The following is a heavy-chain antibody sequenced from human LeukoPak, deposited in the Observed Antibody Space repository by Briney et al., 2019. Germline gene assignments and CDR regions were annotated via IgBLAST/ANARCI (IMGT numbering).Heavy chain of an antibody. J-gene: IGHJ4*02. CDR3: CRGAGRDGYNLSDC. Sequence: SVKVSCKASGGTFSSYAISWVRQAPGQGLEWMGRIIPIFGTANYAQKFQGRVTITTAESTSTASMELSSIRSDDTAVYYCCRGAGRDGYNLSDCWGQGTLVTVSS. V-gene: IGHV1-69*05. CDR2: IIPIFGTA. D-gene: IGHD5-24*01. CDR1: GGTFSSYA.